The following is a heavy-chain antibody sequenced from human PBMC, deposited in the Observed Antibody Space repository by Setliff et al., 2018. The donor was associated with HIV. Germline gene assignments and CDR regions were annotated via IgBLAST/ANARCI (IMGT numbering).Heavy chain of an antibody. Sequence: SETLSLTCSVSGGSISSSSYYWGWIRQPPGKGLEWIGSMYYSGSTYYNPSLKSRVTISVDTSKNQFSLKLSSVTAADTAVYYCARHDANYAPFDPWGQGTLVTAPQ. CDR3: ARHDANYAPFDP. V-gene: IGHV4-39*01. CDR1: GGSISSSSYY. CDR2: MYYSGST. J-gene: IGHJ5*02. D-gene: IGHD1-7*01.